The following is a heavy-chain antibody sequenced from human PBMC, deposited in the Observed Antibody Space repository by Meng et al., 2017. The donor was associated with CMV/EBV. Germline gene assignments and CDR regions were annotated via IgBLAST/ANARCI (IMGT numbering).Heavy chain of an antibody. CDR2: FDPEDGET. Sequence: QGQLVQLGAEVKKPGASVKVSCTVSGYTLTEFSMHWVRQAPGKGLEWMGGFDPEDGETIYAQKFQGRVTMTEDTSTDTAYMELSSLRSEDTAVYYCATGRPAAIRGGPFDYWGQGTLVTVSS. CDR1: GYTLTEFS. V-gene: IGHV1-24*01. CDR3: ATGRPAAIRGGPFDY. J-gene: IGHJ4*02. D-gene: IGHD2-2*01.